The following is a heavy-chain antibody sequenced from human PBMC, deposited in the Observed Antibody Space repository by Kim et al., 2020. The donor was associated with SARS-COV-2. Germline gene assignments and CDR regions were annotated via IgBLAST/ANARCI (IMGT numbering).Heavy chain of an antibody. D-gene: IGHD1-20*01. CDR1: GGSISSYY. CDR2: ILYSGST. J-gene: IGHJ4*01. CDR3: ARGYNWSYFDY. Sequence: SETLSLTCTVSGGSISSYYWSWIRQSPGKGLEWIGYILYSGSTKYNPFLKSRVTISVDTSKNQYSLKVSSVTAADTAVYYCARGYNWSYFDYWGHGTLVTVSS. V-gene: IGHV4-59*13.